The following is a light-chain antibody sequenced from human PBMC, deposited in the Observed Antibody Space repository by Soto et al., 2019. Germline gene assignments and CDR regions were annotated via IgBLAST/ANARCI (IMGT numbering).Light chain of an antibody. CDR1: SSDVGGYNY. Sequence: QSALTQPPSASGSPGQSVTISCTGTSSDVGGYNYVSWYQQHPGKAPKLMIHEVSKRPSGVPDRFSGSKSGNTASLTVSGLQAEDEADYYCSSYAGSLVVFGGGTKLTVL. CDR3: SSYAGSLVV. CDR2: EVS. J-gene: IGLJ2*01. V-gene: IGLV2-8*01.